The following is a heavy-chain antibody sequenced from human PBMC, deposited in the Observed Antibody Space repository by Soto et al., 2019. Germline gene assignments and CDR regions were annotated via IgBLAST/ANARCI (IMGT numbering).Heavy chain of an antibody. V-gene: IGHV4-59*12. CDR2: VYYTGST. Sequence: ETLSLTCNVSGSSISSYYWSWIRKPTGKGLEWIGYVYYTGSTLYNPSLKSRVSISVDMSKKELSLRLSSVTAADTAVYYCARESGDNWTYEAHWGQGTQVTVSS. D-gene: IGHD1-7*01. J-gene: IGHJ4*02. CDR1: GSSISSYY. CDR3: ARESGDNWTYEAH.